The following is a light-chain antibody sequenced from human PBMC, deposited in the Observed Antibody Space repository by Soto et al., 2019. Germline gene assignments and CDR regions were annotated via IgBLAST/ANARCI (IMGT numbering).Light chain of an antibody. CDR3: QQYGTSRHGT. V-gene: IGKV3-20*01. CDR1: QSISSSY. J-gene: IGKJ5*01. CDR2: DAS. Sequence: EIVLTQSPGTLSLSPGERATLSCRASQSISSSYLAWYQQKPGQAPRLLIYDASNRATGIPDRFSGSGSGTDFTLTISRLEPEDFAVYYCQQYGTSRHGTFGQGTRLEIK.